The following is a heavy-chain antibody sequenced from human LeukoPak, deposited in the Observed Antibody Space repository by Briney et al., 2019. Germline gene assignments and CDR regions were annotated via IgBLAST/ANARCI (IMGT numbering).Heavy chain of an antibody. Sequence: SETLSLTCTVSGGSISSGGYYWSWIRQHPGKGLEWIGYIYYSGSTYYNPSLKSRVTISVDTSKNQFSLKLSSVTAADTAVYYCARDRRGYCSSTSCYVNYYYGMDVWGKGTTVTVSS. CDR1: GGSISSGGYY. CDR2: IYYSGST. J-gene: IGHJ6*04. CDR3: ARDRRGYCSSTSCYVNYYYGMDV. V-gene: IGHV4-31*03. D-gene: IGHD2-2*01.